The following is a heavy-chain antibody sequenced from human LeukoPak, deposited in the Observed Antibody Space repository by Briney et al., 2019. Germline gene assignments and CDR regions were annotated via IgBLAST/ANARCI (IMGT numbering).Heavy chain of an antibody. D-gene: IGHD6-13*01. J-gene: IGHJ5*02. V-gene: IGHV4-34*01. Sequence: SETLSLTCAVYGGSFSSYYWSWIRQPPGKGLEWIGEINHSGSTNYNPSLKSRVTISVDTSKNQFSLKLSSVTAADTAVYYCARAGEQQLAENWFDPWGQGTLVTVSS. CDR2: INHSGST. CDR1: GGSFSSYY. CDR3: ARAGEQQLAENWFDP.